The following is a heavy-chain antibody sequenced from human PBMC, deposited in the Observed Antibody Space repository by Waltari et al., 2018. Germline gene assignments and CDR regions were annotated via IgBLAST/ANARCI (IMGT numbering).Heavy chain of an antibody. Sequence: EEQLLESGGGLVQPGDSLRLSCAGSGFRFSNYWMNWVRQAPGKGLGCVARMSDDATKISCADSGKGRFTISRDNAKNTVYLQMERLRVEDTAVYYCARLAPRTYRSPIPGRHYYYGMDVWGQGTTVTVSS. V-gene: IGHV3-74*01. CDR1: GFRFSNYW. CDR3: ARLAPRTYRSPIPGRHYYYGMDV. D-gene: IGHD3-10*01. CDR2: MSDDATKI. J-gene: IGHJ6*02.